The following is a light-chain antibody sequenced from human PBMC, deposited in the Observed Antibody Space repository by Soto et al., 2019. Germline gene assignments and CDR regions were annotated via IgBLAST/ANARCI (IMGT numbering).Light chain of an antibody. CDR2: VAS. Sequence: DIQMTQSPSSLSASVGDRVTITCRASQSISSYLNWYQQKPGKAPNLLIYVASNMQSWVPPRFSGSGAGTEFTLTISRLQPEDLATYYCQQSDITPQTFGQVTKVEV. J-gene: IGKJ1*01. V-gene: IGKV1-39*01. CDR3: QQSDITPQT. CDR1: QSISSY.